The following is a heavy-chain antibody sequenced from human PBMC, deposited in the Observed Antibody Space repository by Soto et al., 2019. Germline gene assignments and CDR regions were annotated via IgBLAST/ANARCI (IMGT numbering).Heavy chain of an antibody. CDR3: ARDKQGYYDFWSGYIGFDYMEV. CDR2: ISSSSSYI. V-gene: IGHV3-21*01. CDR1: GFTFSSYS. J-gene: IGHJ6*03. D-gene: IGHD3-3*01. Sequence: PGGSLRLFCAASGFTFSSYSMNWVRQAPGKGLEWVSSISSSSSYIYYADSVKGRFTISRDNAKNSLYLQMNSLRAEDTAVYYCARDKQGYYDFWSGYIGFDYMEVWGKGTTVTVSS.